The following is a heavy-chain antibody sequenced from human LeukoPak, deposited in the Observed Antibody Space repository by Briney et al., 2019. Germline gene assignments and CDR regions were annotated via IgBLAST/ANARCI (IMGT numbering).Heavy chain of an antibody. D-gene: IGHD3-22*01. Sequence: SETLSLTCTVSGGSISSYYWSWIRQPAGKGLEWIGRIYTSGSTNYNPSLKSRVTMSVDTSKNQFSLKLSSVTAADAAVYYCARSYDYYGSSGYWGDAFDIWGQGTMVTVSS. CDR3: ARSYDYYGSSGYWGDAFDI. J-gene: IGHJ3*02. V-gene: IGHV4-4*07. CDR1: GGSISSYY. CDR2: IYTSGST.